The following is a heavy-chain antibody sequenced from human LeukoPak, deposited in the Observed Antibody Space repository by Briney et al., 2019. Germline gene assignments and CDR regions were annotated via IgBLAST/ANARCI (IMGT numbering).Heavy chain of an antibody. CDR1: GFTFSSYE. CDR2: ISSTDTTR. J-gene: IGHJ4*02. D-gene: IGHD3-10*01. V-gene: IGHV3-48*03. CDR3: ARDKDPYGAGSYWL. Sequence: PGGSLRLSCAASGFTFSSYEMNWVRQAPGKGLEWVSYISSTDTTRYYADSVKGRFYISRDNAKNSLYLQMNSLRAEDTAVYYCARDKDPYGAGSYWLWGQGTLVTVSS.